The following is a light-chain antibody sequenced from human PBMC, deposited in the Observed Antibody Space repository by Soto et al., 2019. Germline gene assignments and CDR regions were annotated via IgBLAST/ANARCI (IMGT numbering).Light chain of an antibody. J-gene: IGLJ1*01. Sequence: QSVLTQPASVSASPGQSITISCTGTSSDVGGYNYVSWYQQHPGKAPKLMIYDVSNRPSGVSNRFSGSKSGNTASLTISGLQAEDEADYYCSSYTSRIFYVFGTGTKVTVL. CDR2: DVS. CDR3: SSYTSRIFYV. CDR1: SSDVGGYNY. V-gene: IGLV2-14*01.